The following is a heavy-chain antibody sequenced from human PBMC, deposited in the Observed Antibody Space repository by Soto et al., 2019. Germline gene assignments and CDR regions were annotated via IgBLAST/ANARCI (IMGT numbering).Heavy chain of an antibody. Sequence: GGSLRLSCAASGFTFSSYSMNWVRQAPGKGLEWVSSISSSSSYIYYADSVKGRFTISRDNAKNSLYLQMNSLRAEDTAVYYCARDPPGGLWSDWGQGTLVTVSS. J-gene: IGHJ4*02. CDR3: ARDPPGGLWSD. D-gene: IGHD3-10*01. CDR1: GFTFSSYS. V-gene: IGHV3-21*01. CDR2: ISSSSSYI.